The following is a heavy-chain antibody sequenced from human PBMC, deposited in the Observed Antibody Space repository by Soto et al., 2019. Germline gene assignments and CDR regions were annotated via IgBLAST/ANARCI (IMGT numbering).Heavy chain of an antibody. Sequence: ASVKVSCKASGYTFTGYYMHWVRQAPGQGLEWMGWINPNSGGTNYARKFQGWVTMTRDTSISTAYMELSRLRSDDTAVYYCARDGGYCSGGSCYPADIWGQGTMVTVSS. V-gene: IGHV1-2*04. CDR1: GYTFTGYY. D-gene: IGHD2-15*01. CDR2: INPNSGGT. J-gene: IGHJ3*02. CDR3: ARDGGYCSGGSCYPADI.